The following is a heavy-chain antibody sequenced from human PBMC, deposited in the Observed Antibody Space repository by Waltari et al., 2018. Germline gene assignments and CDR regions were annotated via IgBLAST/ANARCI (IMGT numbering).Heavy chain of an antibody. D-gene: IGHD3-3*01. Sequence: QVQLQQWGAGLLKPSETLSLTCAVYGGSFSGYYWSWIRQPPGKGLEWIGEINHSGSTNDNPARKSRGTISVDTSKNQFSLKLSSVTAADTAVYYCARAHPHSDYDFWSGNYYYYGMDVWGQGTTVIVSS. V-gene: IGHV4-34*01. CDR2: INHSGST. J-gene: IGHJ6*02. CDR3: ARAHPHSDYDFWSGNYYYYGMDV. CDR1: GGSFSGYY.